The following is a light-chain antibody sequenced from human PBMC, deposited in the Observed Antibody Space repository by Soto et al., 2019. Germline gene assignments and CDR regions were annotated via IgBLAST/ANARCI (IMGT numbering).Light chain of an antibody. Sequence: QSALTQPASVSGSPVQSITISCTGSSSDVGPYNLVSWYQHHPGKAPKLMISEVVKRPSGVSNRFSGSKSGNTASLTISGLQAEDEADYYCCSYAGSSMFVFGGGTKVTVL. V-gene: IGLV2-23*02. J-gene: IGLJ2*01. CDR1: SSDVGPYNL. CDR2: EVV. CDR3: CSYAGSSMFV.